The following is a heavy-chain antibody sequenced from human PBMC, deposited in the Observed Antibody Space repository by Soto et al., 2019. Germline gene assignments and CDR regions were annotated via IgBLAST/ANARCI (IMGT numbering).Heavy chain of an antibody. V-gene: IGHV1-69*02. CDR1: GGTFSSYT. Sequence: QVQLVQSGAEVKKPGSSVKVSCKASGGTFSSYTISWVRQAPGQGLEWMGRIIPILGIANYAQKFQGRVTIPADKSTSTAYMELSSLRSEDTAVYYCANSGGGYCSSTSCYDYWGQGTLGTVSS. D-gene: IGHD2-2*01. CDR2: IIPILGIA. CDR3: ANSGGGYCSSTSCYDY. J-gene: IGHJ4*02.